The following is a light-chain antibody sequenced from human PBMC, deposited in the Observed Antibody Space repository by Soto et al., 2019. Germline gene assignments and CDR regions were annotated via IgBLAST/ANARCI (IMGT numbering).Light chain of an antibody. CDR1: QSVSSY. V-gene: IGKV3-11*01. Sequence: EIVLTQSPATLSLSPGERATLSCRASQSVSSYLAWYQQKPGQAPRLLIYDASNRATGIPARFSGSGSGTDFTLPIISLEPEDFAVYYCQQRSDWTYTFGRGTKLEIK. CDR2: DAS. CDR3: QQRSDWTYT. J-gene: IGKJ2*01.